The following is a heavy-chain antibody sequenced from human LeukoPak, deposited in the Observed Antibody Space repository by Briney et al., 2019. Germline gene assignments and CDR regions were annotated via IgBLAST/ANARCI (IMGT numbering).Heavy chain of an antibody. D-gene: IGHD1-7*01. CDR3: ARGGERITGTLSGRFDP. CDR1: GGTFSSYA. V-gene: IGHV1-69*13. J-gene: IGHJ5*02. CDR2: IIPIFGTA. Sequence: GASVKVSCKASGGTFSSYAISWLRQAPGQGLEWMGGIIPIFGTANYAQKFQGRVTITADESTSTAYMELSSLRSEDTAVYYCARGGERITGTLSGRFDPWGQGTLVTVSS.